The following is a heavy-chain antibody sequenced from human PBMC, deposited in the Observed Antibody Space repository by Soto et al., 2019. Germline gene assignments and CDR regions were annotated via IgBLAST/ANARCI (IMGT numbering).Heavy chain of an antibody. CDR3: ARDRGYDAHDYYYNAMDV. J-gene: IGHJ6*02. CDR1: GFTFRTYT. D-gene: IGHD2-15*01. CDR2: IRGFSPYT. Sequence: GGSLRLSCVASGFTFRTYTMNWVRQAPGKGLEWVSGIRGFSPYTFYAESVKGRFTISRDNAKNSLYLQMNSLRAEDTAVYYCARDRGYDAHDYYYNAMDVWGQGATVTVSS. V-gene: IGHV3-21*01.